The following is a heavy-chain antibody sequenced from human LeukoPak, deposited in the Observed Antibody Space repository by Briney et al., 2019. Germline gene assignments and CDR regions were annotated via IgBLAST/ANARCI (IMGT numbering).Heavy chain of an antibody. CDR3: TRVSIHGDSDY. CDR2: IYYTGRT. V-gene: IGHV4-59*01. Sequence: SETLSLTCTVSGGSINDYYWSWIRQSPGKGLEWIGYIYYTGRTKYNPSVQSRVTISVDTSKNQFSLNLRSVTSADAAVYFCTRVSIHGDSDYWGQGTLVTVSS. CDR1: GGSINDYY. J-gene: IGHJ4*02.